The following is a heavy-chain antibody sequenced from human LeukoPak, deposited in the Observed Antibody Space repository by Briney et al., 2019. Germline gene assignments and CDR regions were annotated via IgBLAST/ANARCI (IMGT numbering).Heavy chain of an antibody. V-gene: IGHV1-46*01. CDR3: ARDEQMVAATPTPLDY. CDR2: INPSGGST. Sequence: ASVKVSCKASGYTFTSYYMHWVRQAPGQGLEWMGIINPSGGSTSYAQKFQGRVTMTTDTSTSTAYMELRSLRSDDTAVYYCARDEQMVAATPTPLDYWGQGTLVTVSS. CDR1: GYTFTSYY. J-gene: IGHJ4*02. D-gene: IGHD2-15*01.